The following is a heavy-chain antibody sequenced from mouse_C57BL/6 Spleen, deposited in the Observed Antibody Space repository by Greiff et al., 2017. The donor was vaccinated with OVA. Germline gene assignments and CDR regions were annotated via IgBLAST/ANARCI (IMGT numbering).Heavy chain of an antibody. D-gene: IGHD3-3*01. V-gene: IGHV1-15*01. CDR3: TREGGTWFAY. CDR1: GYTFTDYE. J-gene: IGHJ3*01. CDR2: IDPETGGT. Sequence: QVQLKESGAELVRPGASVTLSCKASGYTFTDYEMHWVKQTPVHGLEWIGAIDPETGGTAYNQKFKGKAILTADKSSSTAYMELRSLTSEDSAVYYCTREGGTWFAYWGQGTLVTVSA.